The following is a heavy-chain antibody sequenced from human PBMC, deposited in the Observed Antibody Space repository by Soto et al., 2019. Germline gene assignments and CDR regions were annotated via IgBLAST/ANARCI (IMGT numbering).Heavy chain of an antibody. J-gene: IGHJ4*02. V-gene: IGHV3-23*01. D-gene: IGHD6-19*01. CDR2: ISGSGVST. CDR3: AKSSGSGWFGALDY. Sequence: PGGSLRLSCSAPGFTFFSYAISWVRPAPGKGLEWVSGISGSGVSTIYADSVKGRFTISRANSKNTLYLQMNSLRAEDTAIYYCAKSSGSGWFGALDYWGQGTPVTVSS. CDR1: GFTFFSYA.